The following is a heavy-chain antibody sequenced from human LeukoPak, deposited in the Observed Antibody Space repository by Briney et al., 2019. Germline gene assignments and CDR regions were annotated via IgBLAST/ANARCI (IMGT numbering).Heavy chain of an antibody. J-gene: IGHJ4*02. V-gene: IGHV3-33*01. D-gene: IGHD1-7*01. Sequence: PGRSLRLSCAGSGFTFRGYGMHWVRQAPGKGLEWVAVIWYDGSNKYYADSVKGRFTISRDNSKNTLYLQMNSLRAEDTAVYYCARDTLTGTGAPGGYWGQGTLVTVSS. CDR3: ARDTLTGTGAPGGY. CDR1: GFTFRGYG. CDR2: IWYDGSNK.